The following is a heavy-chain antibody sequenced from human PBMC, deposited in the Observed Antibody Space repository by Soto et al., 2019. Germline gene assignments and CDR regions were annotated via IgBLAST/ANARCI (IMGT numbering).Heavy chain of an antibody. Sequence: GGSLRLSCAASGFTFSSYAMSWVRQAPGKGLEWVSAISGSGGSTYYADSVKGRFTISRDKSKNTLYLQMNSLRAEDTAVYYCANSGEYYYGSGSYYYFDYWGQGTLVTVSS. CDR3: ANSGEYYYGSGSYYYFDY. V-gene: IGHV3-23*01. CDR1: GFTFSSYA. D-gene: IGHD3-10*01. CDR2: ISGSGGST. J-gene: IGHJ4*02.